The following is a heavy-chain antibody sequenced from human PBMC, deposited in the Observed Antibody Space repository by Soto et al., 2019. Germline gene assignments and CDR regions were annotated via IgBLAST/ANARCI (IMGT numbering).Heavy chain of an antibody. J-gene: IGHJ5*02. CDR1: GYTFTSYG. CDR2: ISAYNGNT. Sequence: ASVKVSCKASGYTFTSYGISWVRQAPGQGLEWMGWISAYNGNTNYAQKLQGRVTMTTDTSTSTAYMELRSPRSDDTAVYYCARRSGYDWGHNWLAPWGQGTLVTVSA. CDR3: ARRSGYDWGHNWLAP. D-gene: IGHD5-12*01. V-gene: IGHV1-18*01.